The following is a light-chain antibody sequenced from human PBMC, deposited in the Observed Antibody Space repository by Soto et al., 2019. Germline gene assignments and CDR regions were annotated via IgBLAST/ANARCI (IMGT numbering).Light chain of an antibody. CDR3: QQYERYSPWP. V-gene: IGKV3-15*01. CDR2: DAS. J-gene: IGKJ1*01. Sequence: EIVLTQSPVTLSVSPGERATPSCRASQSVTNNIAWYQQKPGQAPRLLIYDASTRATGIPARFSGSGSGTEFTLTITSLQPDDFATYYGQQYERYSPWPFGQGTKVDIK. CDR1: QSVTNN.